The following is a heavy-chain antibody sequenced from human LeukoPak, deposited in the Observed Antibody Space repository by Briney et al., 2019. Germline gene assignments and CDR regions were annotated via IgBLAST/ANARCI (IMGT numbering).Heavy chain of an antibody. Sequence: SETLSLTCAVSGGSISSSDWWSWVRQPPGRGLEWIGYIYRSEDTNYNPSLKSRVTMSLDKSKNQFSLKLSSVTAADTAVYYCARGHYGLDVWGQGTTVTVSS. J-gene: IGHJ6*02. CDR2: IYRSEDT. CDR3: ARGHYGLDV. CDR1: GGSISSSDW. V-gene: IGHV4-4*02.